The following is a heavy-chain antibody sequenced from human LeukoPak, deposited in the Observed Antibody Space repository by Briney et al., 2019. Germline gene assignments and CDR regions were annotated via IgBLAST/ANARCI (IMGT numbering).Heavy chain of an antibody. V-gene: IGHV1-18*01. CDR1: GYTFTSYG. CDR2: ISAYNGNT. J-gene: IGHJ4*02. D-gene: IGHD4-17*01. CDR3: ARGDNYGDGPLKLDY. Sequence: ASVKVSCKASGYTFTSYGISWVRQAPGQGLEWMGWISAYNGNTNYAQKLQGRVTMTTDTSTSTAYMELRSLRSDDTAVYYCARGDNYGDGPLKLDYWGQGTLVTVSS.